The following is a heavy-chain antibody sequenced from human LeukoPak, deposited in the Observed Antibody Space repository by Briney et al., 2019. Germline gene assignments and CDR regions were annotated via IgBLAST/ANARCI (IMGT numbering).Heavy chain of an antibody. J-gene: IGHJ6*02. CDR2: IYYSGST. CDR3: ARSYSSRGYYYYGMDV. CDR1: GGSISTYY. Sequence: SETLSLTCNVSGGSISTYYWSWIRQPPGKGLEWIGYIYYSGSTSYNPSLKSRVTISLDTSDNQFSLKLTSVTAADTAVYYCARSYSSRGYYYYGMDVWGQGTTVTVSS. V-gene: IGHV4-59*01. D-gene: IGHD6-13*01.